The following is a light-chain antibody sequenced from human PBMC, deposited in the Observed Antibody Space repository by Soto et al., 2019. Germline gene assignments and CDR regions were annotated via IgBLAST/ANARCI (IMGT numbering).Light chain of an antibody. V-gene: IGKV3-15*01. Sequence: EIVMTQSPATLSVSPGERATLSCRASQNILSNLAWYQQKPGQAHRLLIYAASTRATGIPARFSSSGSGTEFTLTISSLQSEDFEIYYCQQYNNWPITFGQGTRLEIK. CDR3: QQYNNWPIT. CDR2: AAS. CDR1: QNILSN. J-gene: IGKJ5*01.